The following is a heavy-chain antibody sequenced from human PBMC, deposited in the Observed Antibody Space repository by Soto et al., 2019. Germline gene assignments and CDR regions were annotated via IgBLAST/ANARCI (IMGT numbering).Heavy chain of an antibody. CDR3: ARGGRIVDTGIGYYYYHAMDV. CDR2: FNPTGDTA. J-gene: IGHJ6*02. D-gene: IGHD5-18*01. V-gene: IGHV1-46*01. Sequence: ASVKVSCTASAVTFTSYYIHWVRQAPGQGLEWMGIFNPTGDTASSAQKLQGRVTMTRDTSTGTAYMELDSLRSEDTAGYYCARGGRIVDTGIGYYYYHAMDVWGQGTMVPGSS. CDR1: AVTFTSYY.